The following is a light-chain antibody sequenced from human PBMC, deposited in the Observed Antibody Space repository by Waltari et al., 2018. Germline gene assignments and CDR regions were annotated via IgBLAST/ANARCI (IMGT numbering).Light chain of an antibody. J-gene: IGKJ2*01. CDR1: QRISTN. CDR2: DTS. V-gene: IGKV3-15*01. Sequence: EIVMTQSPATLSMSPGERATLSCRASQRISTNLAWYQQRPGQAPRLLIYDTSTRATGIPVKFSGSGAGTEFTRTISDLQPEDFAVYYCQQYNNWPPLYTFGQGTKLDIK. CDR3: QQYNNWPPLYT.